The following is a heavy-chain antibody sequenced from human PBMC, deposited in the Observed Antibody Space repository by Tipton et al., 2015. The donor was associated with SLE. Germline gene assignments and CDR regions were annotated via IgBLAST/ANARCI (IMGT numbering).Heavy chain of an antibody. J-gene: IGHJ6*03. CDR2: IYSGGSIT. CDR3: ARTPYFYFYMDV. CDR1: GFTFRSSA. D-gene: IGHD1-14*01. V-gene: IGHV3-23*03. Sequence: SLRLSCAASGFTFRSSAMSWVRQAPGQGLEWVAFIYSGGSITSYADSVKGRFTISRDDSKSTVFLEMNSLRAEDTAVYYCARTPYFYFYMDVWGKGTTVTVSS.